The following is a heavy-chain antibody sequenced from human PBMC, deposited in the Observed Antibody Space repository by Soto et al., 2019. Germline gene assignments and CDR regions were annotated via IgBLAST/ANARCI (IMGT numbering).Heavy chain of an antibody. CDR3: GRNIGYRSRGGY. CDR2: ISAYNGNT. V-gene: IGHV1-18*01. D-gene: IGHD6-13*01. CDR1: GYTFTSYG. Sequence: QVQLVQSGAEVKKPGPSVKVSCKASGYTFTSYGISWVRQAPGQGLEWMGWISAYNGNTNYAQKLQGRVTMTTGTSTGTAKKELMSLRSDGTAVYYCGRNIGYRSRGGYWGQGTLVTVSS. J-gene: IGHJ4*02.